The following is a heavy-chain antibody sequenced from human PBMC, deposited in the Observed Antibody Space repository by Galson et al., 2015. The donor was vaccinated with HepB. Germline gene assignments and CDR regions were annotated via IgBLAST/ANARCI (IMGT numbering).Heavy chain of an antibody. CDR3: ARAIRNHYYDANGYADY. Sequence: LRLSCAASGFTFSDYYMSWIRQAPGKGLEWVSYISSSSTYTNYADSVKGRFTISRDNAKNSLYLQMNSLRAEDTAVYYCARAIRNHYYDANGYADYWGQGALVTVSS. CDR1: GFTFSDYY. CDR2: ISSSSTYT. V-gene: IGHV3-11*03. D-gene: IGHD3-22*01. J-gene: IGHJ4*02.